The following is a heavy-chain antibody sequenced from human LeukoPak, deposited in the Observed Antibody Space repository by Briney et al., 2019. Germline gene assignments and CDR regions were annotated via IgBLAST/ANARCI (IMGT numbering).Heavy chain of an antibody. D-gene: IGHD5-12*01. CDR2: ISSNGGST. V-gene: IGHV3-64*01. CDR1: GFTFSSYS. J-gene: IGHJ4*02. CDR3: ARDRTSGYDFDY. Sequence: PGGSLRLSCAASGFTFSSYSMNWVRQAPGKGLEYVSAISSNGGSTYYANSVKGRFTISRDNSKNTLYLQMGSLRAEDMAVYYCARDRTSGYDFDYWGQGTLVTVSS.